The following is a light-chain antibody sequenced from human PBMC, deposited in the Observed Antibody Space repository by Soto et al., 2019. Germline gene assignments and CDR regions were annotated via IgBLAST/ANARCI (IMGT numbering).Light chain of an antibody. J-gene: IGKJ4*01. CDR2: GAS. Sequence: EIVMTQSPATLSVSPGERATLSCRASQCVSSSYLAWYQQKPGQAPRLLIYGASSRATGIPDRFSGSGSGTDFTLTISRLEPEDFAVYYCQQYGSSPPLTFGGGTKVDI. CDR3: QQYGSSPPLT. V-gene: IGKV3-20*01. CDR1: QCVSSSY.